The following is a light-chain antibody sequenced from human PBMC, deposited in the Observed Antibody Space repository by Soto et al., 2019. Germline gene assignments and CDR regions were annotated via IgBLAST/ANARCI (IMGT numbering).Light chain of an antibody. CDR2: GNS. J-gene: IGLJ2*01. Sequence: QSALTQPPSVSGAPGQRVTISCTGSSSNIGAGYDVHWYQQLPGTAPKLLIYGNSNRPSGVPDRFSGSKSGTSGSLAITGLQAEDEADYYCQSYDSSLSGVVFGGGTKVTVL. V-gene: IGLV1-40*01. CDR1: SSNIGAGYD. CDR3: QSYDSSLSGVV.